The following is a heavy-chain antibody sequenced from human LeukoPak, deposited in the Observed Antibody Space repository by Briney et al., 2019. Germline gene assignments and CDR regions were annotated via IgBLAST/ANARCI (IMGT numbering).Heavy chain of an antibody. CDR1: GGSISSSNW. Sequence: PSETLSLTCAVSGGSISSSNWWSWVRQPPGKGLELIGEIYHSGSTNYNPSLKSRVTISVDKSKNQFSLKLSSVTAADTAVYYCARRSVAKYYFDYWGQGTLVTVSS. CDR2: IYHSGST. CDR3: ARRSVAKYYFDY. D-gene: IGHD2-15*01. J-gene: IGHJ4*02. V-gene: IGHV4-4*02.